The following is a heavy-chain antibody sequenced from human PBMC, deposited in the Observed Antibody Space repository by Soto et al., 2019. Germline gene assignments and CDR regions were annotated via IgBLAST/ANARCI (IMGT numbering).Heavy chain of an antibody. CDR3: ARRIATAASWFDP. J-gene: IGHJ5*02. D-gene: IGHD6-25*01. V-gene: IGHV4-39*01. Sequence: QLQLQESGPGLVKPSETLSLTCTVSGYSISSSHYYWGWIRQPPGKGLEWIGSIYYSGSTYYNPSLKRRVAIFVDTSSNQFSLKLSSLTAADTAVYYCARRIATAASWFDPWGQGTLVTVSS. CDR1: GYSISSSHYY. CDR2: IYYSGST.